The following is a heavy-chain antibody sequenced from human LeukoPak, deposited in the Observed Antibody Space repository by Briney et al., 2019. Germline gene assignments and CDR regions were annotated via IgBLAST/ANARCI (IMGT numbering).Heavy chain of an antibody. CDR1: GYTFTSHA. Sequence: ASVKVSCKASGYTFTSHAMHWVRQAPGQRLEWMGWINAGNGNTKYSQKFQGRVTITRDTSASTAYMELSSLRSEDTAVYYCARDGFASYSSGWHEPYFDYWGQGTLVTVSS. CDR3: ARDGFASYSSGWHEPYFDY. V-gene: IGHV1-3*01. D-gene: IGHD6-19*01. CDR2: INAGNGNT. J-gene: IGHJ4*02.